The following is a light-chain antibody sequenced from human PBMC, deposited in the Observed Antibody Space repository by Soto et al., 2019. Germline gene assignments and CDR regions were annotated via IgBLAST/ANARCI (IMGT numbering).Light chain of an antibody. Sequence: IVMRQSPATLSVSPWNRATLSCRASQSVSSNLAWYQQKPGQAPRLLIYGASTRATGIPARFSGSGSGTDFTLTISSLQSGDFAVYYCQQYNSWPLTFGGGTKVDIK. CDR1: QSVSSN. CDR2: GAS. CDR3: QQYNSWPLT. J-gene: IGKJ4*01. V-gene: IGKV3-15*01.